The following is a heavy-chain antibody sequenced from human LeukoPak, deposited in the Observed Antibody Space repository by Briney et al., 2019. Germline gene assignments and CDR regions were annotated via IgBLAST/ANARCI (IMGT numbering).Heavy chain of an antibody. CDR2: INPNSGGT. J-gene: IGHJ3*02. CDR3: ARGPAYCGGDCYSDI. D-gene: IGHD2-21*02. CDR1: GYTFTGYY. Sequence: GASVKVSCKASGYTFTGYYMHWVRQAPGQGLEWMGWINPNSGGTNYAQKFQGRVTMTRDTSISTAYMELSRLRSEDTAVYYCARGPAYCGGDCYSDIWGQGTMVTVSS. V-gene: IGHV1-2*02.